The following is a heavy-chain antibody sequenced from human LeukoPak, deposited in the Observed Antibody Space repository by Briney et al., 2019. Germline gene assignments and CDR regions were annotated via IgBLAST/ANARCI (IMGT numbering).Heavy chain of an antibody. D-gene: IGHD2-2*01. Sequence: ASVKVSCKASGYTFTGYYMHWVRQAPGQGLEWMGWINPNSGGTNYAQKFQGRVTMTRDTSISTAYMELSRLRSDDTAVYYCARDPSGIVVVPAAIDPSLHYYGMDVWGQGTTVTVSS. CDR2: INPNSGGT. CDR3: ARDPSGIVVVPAAIDPSLHYYGMDV. CDR1: GYTFTGYY. J-gene: IGHJ6*02. V-gene: IGHV1-2*02.